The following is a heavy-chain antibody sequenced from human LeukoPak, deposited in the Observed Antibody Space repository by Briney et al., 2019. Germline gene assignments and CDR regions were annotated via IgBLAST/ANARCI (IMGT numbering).Heavy chain of an antibody. D-gene: IGHD3-10*01. CDR1: GYIFTSYW. V-gene: IGHV5-51*01. CDR3: ARQIPQYVVWFGELLYVANGEFDY. CDR2: IYPGYSDT. Sequence: SGESLKISCHCSGYIFTSYWIGWVRELPGKSLEWMGIIYPGYSDTRYSPSFQRQVTISADKSISTAYLQWSSLKASDTAMYYCARQIPQYVVWFGELLYVANGEFDYWGQGTLVTVSS. J-gene: IGHJ4*02.